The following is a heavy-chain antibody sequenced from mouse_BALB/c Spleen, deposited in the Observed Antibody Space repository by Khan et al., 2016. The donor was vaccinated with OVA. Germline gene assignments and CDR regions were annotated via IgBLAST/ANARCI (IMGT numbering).Heavy chain of an antibody. J-gene: IGHJ3*01. CDR1: GYTFTDYN. CDR2: IYPNSGGT. CDR3: MISGDGSFAF. V-gene: IGHV1S29*02. D-gene: IGHD1-2*01. Sequence: VQLQQSGPELVKPGASVKISCKASGYTFTDYNMDWVKQSHGKSLEWIGYIYPNSGGTGYNQKFKTKATLTVDISSSTAYLELRSLTSEDSAVYYCMISGDGSFAFWGQGTLVTVSA.